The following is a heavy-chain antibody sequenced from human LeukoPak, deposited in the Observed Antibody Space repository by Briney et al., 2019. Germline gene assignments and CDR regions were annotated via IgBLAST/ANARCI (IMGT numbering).Heavy chain of an antibody. D-gene: IGHD3-22*01. Sequence: GASVNVSCKASVGTFSSYAISWVRQAPGQGLEWVGGIIPIFGTANYAQKFQGRVTITADEATSTAYMELSSLRSEDTAIYYCARVPGDYYYDSTGGYFDDWGQGTLVTVSS. CDR1: VGTFSSYA. J-gene: IGHJ4*02. CDR3: ARVPGDYYYDSTGGYFDD. CDR2: IIPIFGTA. V-gene: IGHV1-69*13.